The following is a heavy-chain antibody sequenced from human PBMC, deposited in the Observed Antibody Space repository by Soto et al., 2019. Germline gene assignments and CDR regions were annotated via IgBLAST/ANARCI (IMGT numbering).Heavy chain of an antibody. CDR1: GFSLSTSGMC. CDR2: IDWDDDK. V-gene: IGHV2-70*01. CDR3: ARDRGSYYYYGMDV. Sequence: SGPTLVNPTQTLTLTFTFSGFSLSTSGMCVSWIRQAPGKALEWLALIDWDDDKYYSTSLKTRLTISKDTSKNQVVLTMTNMDPVDTATYYCARDRGSYYYYGMDVWGQGTTVTVSS. J-gene: IGHJ6*02. D-gene: IGHD3-10*01.